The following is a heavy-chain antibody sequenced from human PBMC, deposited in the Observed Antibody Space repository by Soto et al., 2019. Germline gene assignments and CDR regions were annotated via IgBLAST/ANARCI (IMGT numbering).Heavy chain of an antibody. J-gene: IGHJ6*02. CDR3: AFYSGSPSSVYYYYGMEV. D-gene: IGHD1-26*01. CDR1: GFTFSSYA. Sequence: GSLRLSCAASGFTFSSYAMPCVRQAPGKGLEWVAVISYDGSNKYCADSVKGRFTISRDNSRNTLYLQMHSLRAEDTAVYYCAFYSGSPSSVYYYYGMEVSGQGTTVTLCS. V-gene: IGHV3-30-3*01. CDR2: ISYDGSNK.